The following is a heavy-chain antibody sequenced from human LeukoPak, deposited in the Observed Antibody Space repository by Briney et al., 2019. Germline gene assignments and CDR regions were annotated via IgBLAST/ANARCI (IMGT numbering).Heavy chain of an antibody. V-gene: IGHV4-59*01. CDR2: IYYSGST. D-gene: IGHD3-22*01. CDR1: GGSISSYY. Sequence: SETLSLTCTVSGGSISSYYWSWIQQPPGKGLEWIGYIYYSGSTNYNPSLKSRVTISVDTSKNQFSLKLSSVTAADTAVYYCARVGGGYQFDYWGQGTLVTVSS. J-gene: IGHJ4*02. CDR3: ARVGGGYQFDY.